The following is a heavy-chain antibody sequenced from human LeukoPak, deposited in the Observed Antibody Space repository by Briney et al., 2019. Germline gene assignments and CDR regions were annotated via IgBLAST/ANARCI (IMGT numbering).Heavy chain of an antibody. D-gene: IGHD4-17*01. Sequence: SETLSLTCSVSGSSFNTYYWSWIRQPAGKALEWIGRIHTSGSAAYSPSLQSRVTISVDMSKKEFSLKLTSVTAADTAVYYCARDIVYLIDEDYGWGQGILVTVSS. V-gene: IGHV4-4*07. CDR2: IHTSGSA. CDR3: ARDIVYLIDEDYG. CDR1: GSSFNTYY. J-gene: IGHJ4*02.